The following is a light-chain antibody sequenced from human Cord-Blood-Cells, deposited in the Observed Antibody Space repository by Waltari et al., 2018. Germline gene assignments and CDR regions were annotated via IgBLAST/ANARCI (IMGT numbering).Light chain of an antibody. CDR3: CSYAGSSTYVV. CDR2: EVS. Sequence: QSALTQPASVSGSPGQSMTISCTGTSSDVGSYKLVSWYQQHPGKAPKLMIYEVSKRPSGVSNRFSGSNSGNTASLTISGLQAEDEADYYCCSYAGSSTYVVFGGGTKLTVL. CDR1: SSDVGSYKL. J-gene: IGLJ2*01. V-gene: IGLV2-23*02.